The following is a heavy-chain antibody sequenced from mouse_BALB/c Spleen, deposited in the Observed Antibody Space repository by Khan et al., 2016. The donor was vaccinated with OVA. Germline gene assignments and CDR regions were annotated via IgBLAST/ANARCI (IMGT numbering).Heavy chain of an antibody. CDR1: GFTFSSYT. Sequence: EVQLVESGGDLVQPGGSLKLSCAASGFTFSSYTMSWVRQTPEKRLEWVAFISNGGGSRNYPATVKGRFTISRDNAKNILYLQMSSLKSEDAAMYYYARPSTTKYDDVMDYWGQGTTVTVSS. CDR3: ARPSTTKYDDVMDY. D-gene: IGHD1-1*01. V-gene: IGHV5-12-2*01. CDR2: ISNGGGSR. J-gene: IGHJ4*01.